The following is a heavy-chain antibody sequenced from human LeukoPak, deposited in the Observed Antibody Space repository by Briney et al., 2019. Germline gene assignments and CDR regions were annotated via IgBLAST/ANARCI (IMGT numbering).Heavy chain of an antibody. J-gene: IGHJ4*02. CDR1: GFTVSSNY. CDR3: AKVGYSYGSFDY. D-gene: IGHD5-18*01. V-gene: IGHV3-66*01. Sequence: GESLRLSCAASGFTVSSNYMSWVRQAPGKGLEWVSVIYSGGSTYYADSVKGRFTISRDNSKNTLYLQMNSLRAEDTAVYYCAKVGYSYGSFDYWGQGTLVTVSS. CDR2: IYSGGST.